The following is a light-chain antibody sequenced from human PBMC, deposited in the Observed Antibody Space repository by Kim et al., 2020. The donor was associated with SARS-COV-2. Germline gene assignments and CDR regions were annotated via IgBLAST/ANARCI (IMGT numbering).Light chain of an antibody. V-gene: IGLV3-21*04. CDR1: NIGSKS. CDR2: YDI. J-gene: IGLJ2*01. CDR3: QVWASSSDSVV. Sequence: SYELTQPPSVSVAPGKTARITCGGNNIGSKSVHWYQQKPGQAPLLVIYYDIDRPSGIPKRFSGSNSGKTATLTISRVEAGDEADYYCQVWASSSDSVVFGGGTQLTVL.